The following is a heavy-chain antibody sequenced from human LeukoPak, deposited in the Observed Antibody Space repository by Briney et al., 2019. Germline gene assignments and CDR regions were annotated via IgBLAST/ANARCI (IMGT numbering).Heavy chain of an antibody. J-gene: IGHJ4*02. CDR2: INHSGST. Sequence: SETLSLTCAVYGGSFSGYYWSWIRQPPGKGLEWIGEINHSGSTNYNPSLKSRVTISVDTSKNQFSLKLSSVTAADTAVYYCARVMTGTLYYFDYWGQGTLVTVSS. V-gene: IGHV4-34*01. CDR3: ARVMTGTLYYFDY. CDR1: GGSFSGYY. D-gene: IGHD1-20*01.